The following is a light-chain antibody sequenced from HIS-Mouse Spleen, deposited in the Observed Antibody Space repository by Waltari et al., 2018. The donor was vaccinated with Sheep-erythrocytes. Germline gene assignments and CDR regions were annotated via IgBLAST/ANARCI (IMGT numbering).Light chain of an antibody. CDR1: SSDVGGYTY. CDR2: DVS. J-gene: IGLJ3*02. Sequence: QSALTQPRSVSGSPGQSVTIPCTGTSSDVGGYTYFPWYQQHPGKAPQLMIYDVSQRPSGVPDRFSGSKSGTSASLAISGLQSEDEADYYCAAWDDSLNGPVFGGGTKLTVL. V-gene: IGLV2-11*01. CDR3: AAWDDSLNGPV.